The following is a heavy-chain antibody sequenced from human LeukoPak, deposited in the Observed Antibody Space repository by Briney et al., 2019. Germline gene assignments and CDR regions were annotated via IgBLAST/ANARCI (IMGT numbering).Heavy chain of an antibody. CDR1: GGSISSSSYY. CDR2: IYYSGST. V-gene: IGHV4-39*01. J-gene: IGHJ4*02. D-gene: IGHD5-24*01. CDR3: ASTVRDGYNPPSFDY. Sequence: SETLSLTCTVSGGSISSSSYYWGWIRQPPGKGLEWIGCIYYSGSTYYNPSLKSRVTISVDTSKNQFSLKLSSVTAADTAVYYCASTVRDGYNPPSFDYWGQGTLVTVSS.